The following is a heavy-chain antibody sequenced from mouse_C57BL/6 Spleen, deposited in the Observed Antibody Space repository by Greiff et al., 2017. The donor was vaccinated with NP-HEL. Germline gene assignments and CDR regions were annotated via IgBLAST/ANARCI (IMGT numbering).Heavy chain of an antibody. CDR2: IYPGSGST. V-gene: IGHV1-55*01. CDR1: GYTFTSYW. CDR3: ARDGNYRLVDY. Sequence: QVQLQQPGAELVKPGASVKMSCKASGYTFTSYWITWVKQRPGQGLEWIGDIYPGSGSTNYNEKFKSKATLTVDTSSSTAYMQLSSLTFEDSAVYYCARDGNYRLVDYWGQSTTLTVSS. D-gene: IGHD2-1*01. J-gene: IGHJ2*01.